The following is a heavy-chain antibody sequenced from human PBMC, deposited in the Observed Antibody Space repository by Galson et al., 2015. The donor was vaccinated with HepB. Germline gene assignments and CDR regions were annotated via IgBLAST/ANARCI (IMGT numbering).Heavy chain of an antibody. CDR3: ARERGGYDYLRWSDP. CDR2: IIPMLGTA. J-gene: IGHJ5*02. D-gene: IGHD5-12*01. CDR1: GGTFSTYA. V-gene: IGHV1-69*13. Sequence: SVKVSCKASGGTFSTYAITWVRQAPGQGLEWMGVIIPMLGTANYAQKFQDRVTITADEFTSTAYMELSSLRSEDTAVYYCARERGGYDYLRWSDPWGQGTLVTVSS.